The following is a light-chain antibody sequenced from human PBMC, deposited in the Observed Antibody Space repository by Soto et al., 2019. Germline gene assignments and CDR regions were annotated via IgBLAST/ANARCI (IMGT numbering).Light chain of an antibody. CDR1: QGLGVW. J-gene: IGKJ4*01. CDR3: QQAYSFPLT. V-gene: IGKV1-12*01. Sequence: DIQMTQSPSSVSASVGDRVTITCRASQGLGVWLGWYQQKPGKAPQLLIFGASGLQTGVPARLSGSGSGPDFTLTISSLQPEDFATYYCQQAYSFPLTFGGGTKVEIK. CDR2: GAS.